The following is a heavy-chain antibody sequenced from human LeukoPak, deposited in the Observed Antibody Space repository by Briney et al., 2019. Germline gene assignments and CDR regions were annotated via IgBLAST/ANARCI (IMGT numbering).Heavy chain of an antibody. CDR3: AKDTNDCWSSYQIASDYYYYGMGV. Sequence: GRSLRLSCAASGFTFDDYAMQWVRQAPGKGLEWVSGISWDSGSIGYADSVKVRFTISRDNAKNSLYLQMNSLRAEDTVLYYCAKDTNDCWSSYQIASDYYYYGMGVWGQGTTVTVSS. D-gene: IGHD3-3*01. J-gene: IGHJ6*02. V-gene: IGHV3-9*01. CDR1: GFTFDDYA. CDR2: ISWDSGSI.